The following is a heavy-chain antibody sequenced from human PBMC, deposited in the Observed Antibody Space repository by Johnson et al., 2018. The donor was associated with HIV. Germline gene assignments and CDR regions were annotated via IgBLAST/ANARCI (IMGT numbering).Heavy chain of an antibody. J-gene: IGHJ3*02. CDR3: AKWGLGGAPKGAFDI. Sequence: VQLVESGGGLVKPGGSLRLSCAASGFTFSSYAMHWVRQTPGKGLEWVSGISWNSGSVGYADSVKGRFTISRDNSKNTLYLQMNSLRAEDTAVYYCAKWGLGGAPKGAFDIWGQGTMVTVSS. V-gene: IGHV3-9*01. CDR1: GFTFSSYA. D-gene: IGHD3-16*01. CDR2: ISWNSGSV.